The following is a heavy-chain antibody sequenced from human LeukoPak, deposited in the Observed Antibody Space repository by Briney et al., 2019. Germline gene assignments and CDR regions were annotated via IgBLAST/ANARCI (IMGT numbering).Heavy chain of an antibody. D-gene: IGHD3-10*01. CDR3: AKDPELFDYYGSGSYDY. CDR1: AFTFSSYG. J-gene: IGHJ4*02. Sequence: PGGSLRLSCAASAFTFSSYGMHWVRQAPGKGLEWVAFIRYDGSNKYYADSVKGRFTISRDNSKNTLYLQMNSLRAEDTAVYYCAKDPELFDYYGSGSYDYWGQGTLVTVSS. V-gene: IGHV3-30*02. CDR2: IRYDGSNK.